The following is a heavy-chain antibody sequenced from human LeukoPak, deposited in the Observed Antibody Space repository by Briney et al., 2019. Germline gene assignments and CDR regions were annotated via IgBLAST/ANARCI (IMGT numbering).Heavy chain of an antibody. D-gene: IGHD3-22*01. CDR1: RFTFNDYY. Sequence: GGSLRLSCATSRFTFNDYYMSWIRLAPGKGLEWLSFISSSSSHTKYADSVKGRFTISRDNAKNSLFMQMNSLRAEDTAVYYCARAYNRYDSSGFYVYWGQGTLVTVSS. J-gene: IGHJ4*02. CDR2: ISSSSSHT. CDR3: ARAYNRYDSSGFYVY. V-gene: IGHV3-11*05.